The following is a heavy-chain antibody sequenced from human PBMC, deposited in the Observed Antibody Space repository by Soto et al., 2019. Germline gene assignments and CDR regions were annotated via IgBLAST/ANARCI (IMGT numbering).Heavy chain of an antibody. CDR3: ARGYSGYEGTRHFDY. V-gene: IGHV4-34*01. Sequence: QVQLQQWGAGLLKPAETLSLTCAVYGGSFSGYYWSWIRQPPGKGLEWIGEINHSGSTNYNPSLKRRVTITEDTSKHQFSQQLSSVTAADTAVYYCARGYSGYEGTRHFDYWGQGTLVTVSS. CDR2: INHSGST. CDR1: GGSFSGYY. D-gene: IGHD5-12*01. J-gene: IGHJ4*02.